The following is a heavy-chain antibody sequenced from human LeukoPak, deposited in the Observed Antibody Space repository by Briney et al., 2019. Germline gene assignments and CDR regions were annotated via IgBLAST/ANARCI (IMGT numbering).Heavy chain of an antibody. Sequence: ASVKVSCKASGYTFTSYGISWVRQAPGQGLEWMGWISAYNGNTNYAQKLQGRVTITRDTSASTACMELSSLRSEDTAVYYCARRYCTNGVCHRWFDPWGQGTLVTVSS. CDR2: ISAYNGNT. V-gene: IGHV1-18*01. CDR1: GYTFTSYG. D-gene: IGHD2-8*01. CDR3: ARRYCTNGVCHRWFDP. J-gene: IGHJ5*02.